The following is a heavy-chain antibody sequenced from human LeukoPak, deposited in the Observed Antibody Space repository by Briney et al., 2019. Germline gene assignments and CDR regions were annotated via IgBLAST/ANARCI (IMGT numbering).Heavy chain of an antibody. CDR3: ARVSSGSYYSPYYFDY. CDR2: INTNTGNP. CDR1: GYTFTSYA. V-gene: IGHV7-4-1*02. D-gene: IGHD1-26*01. J-gene: IGHJ4*02. Sequence: ASVKVSCKASGYTFTSYAMNWVRQAPGQGLEWMGWINTNTGNPTYAQGFTGRFVFSLDTSVSTAYLQISSLKAEDTAVYYCARVSSGSYYSPYYFDYWGQGTLVTVSS.